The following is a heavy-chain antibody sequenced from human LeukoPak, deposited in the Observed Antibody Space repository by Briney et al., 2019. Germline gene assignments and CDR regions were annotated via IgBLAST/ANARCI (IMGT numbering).Heavy chain of an antibody. V-gene: IGHV4-31*03. CDR2: IYYSGST. J-gene: IGHJ5*02. D-gene: IGHD3-9*01. Sequence: PSETLSLTCTVSCGSISSGGYYWSWIRQHPGKGLEWIGYIYYSGSTYYNPSLKSRVTISVDTSKNQFSLNLNSVTAADTAVYYCARGGQYYDILTGYYSFNWFDPWGQGTLVTVSS. CDR3: ARGGQYYDILTGYYSFNWFDP. CDR1: CGSISSGGYY.